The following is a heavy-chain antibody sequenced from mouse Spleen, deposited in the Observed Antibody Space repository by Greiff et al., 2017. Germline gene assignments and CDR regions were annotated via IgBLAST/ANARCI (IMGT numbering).Heavy chain of an antibody. Sequence: QVHVKQSGAELVRPGTSVKLSCKASGYTFTSYWMHWVKQRPGQGLEWIGVIDPSDSYTNYNQKFKGKATLTVDTSSSTAYMQLSSLTSEDSAVYYCARWSRDYAMDYWGQGTSVTVSS. CDR1: GYTFTSYW. D-gene: IGHD1-1*01. J-gene: IGHJ4*01. V-gene: IGHV1-59*01. CDR3: ARWSRDYAMDY. CDR2: IDPSDSYT.